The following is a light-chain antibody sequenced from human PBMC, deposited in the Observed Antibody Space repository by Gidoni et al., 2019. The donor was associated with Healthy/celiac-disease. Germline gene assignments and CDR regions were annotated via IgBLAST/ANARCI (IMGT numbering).Light chain of an antibody. J-gene: IGKJ3*01. V-gene: IGKV1-5*01. CDR2: DAS. Sequence: DIQMTQSPSTLSASVGDRVTITCRACQSISRWLAWYQQKPGKAPKLLIYDASSLESGVPSRFSGSGSGTEFTLTISSLQPDDFATYYCQQYNSYPFTFGPGTKVDIK. CDR1: QSISRW. CDR3: QQYNSYPFT.